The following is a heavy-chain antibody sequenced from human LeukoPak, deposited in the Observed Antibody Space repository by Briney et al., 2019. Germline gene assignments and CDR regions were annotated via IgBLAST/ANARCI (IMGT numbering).Heavy chain of an antibody. J-gene: IGHJ4*02. CDR2: IYPGDSDT. D-gene: IGHD3-10*01. V-gene: IGHV5-51*01. Sequence: GESLKISCKGFGYGFTDYWIAWVRQMPGKGLEWMGIIYPGDSDTRYSPSFQGQVTISADKSINTAYLQWSSLKASDTAMYYCAVGYYFGSGSYFDYWGQGTLVTVSS. CDR3: AVGYYFGSGSYFDY. CDR1: GYGFTDYW.